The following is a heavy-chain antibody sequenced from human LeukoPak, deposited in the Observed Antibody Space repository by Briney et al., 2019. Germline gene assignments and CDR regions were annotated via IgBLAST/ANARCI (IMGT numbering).Heavy chain of an antibody. CDR2: ISGSGGST. CDR3: AKIALVRYWHY. D-gene: IGHD2-8*02. CDR1: GFTFSSYA. J-gene: IGHJ4*02. Sequence: PEGSLRLSCAASGFTFSSYAMSWVRQATGKGLEWVSAISGSGGSTYYADSVKGRFTISRDDSKNTLYLQMNSLRAEDTAVYYCAKIALVRYWHYWGQGTLVTVSS. V-gene: IGHV3-23*01.